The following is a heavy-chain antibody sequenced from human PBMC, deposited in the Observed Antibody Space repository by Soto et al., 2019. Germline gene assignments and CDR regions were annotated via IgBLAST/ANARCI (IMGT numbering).Heavy chain of an antibody. V-gene: IGHV1-69*12. CDR1: GGTLRSYG. CDR3: ARAVEQSYYYYGMDV. J-gene: IGHJ6*02. Sequence: QVQLVQSGAEVKKPGSSVKVSCRSSGGTLRSYGISWVRQAPGQGLEWMGGIIPIFGTANYAQKFQGRVTITADESTSTAYMELSRLRSEDTAVYYCARAVEQSYYYYGMDVWGQGTTVTVSS. CDR2: IIPIFGTA.